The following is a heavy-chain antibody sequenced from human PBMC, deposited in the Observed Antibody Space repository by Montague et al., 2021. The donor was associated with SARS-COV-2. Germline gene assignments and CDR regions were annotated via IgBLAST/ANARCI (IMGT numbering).Heavy chain of an antibody. Sequence: SETLSLTCTVSGVSVTDYYWSWIRQPPGKGLEWVGDVLYNKGTNFNPSLKSRVTISVDTSKNQFSLRLTSVTAADTAFDYCVRHPDYDGLNGPPGFWGQGTLVTVSS. CDR1: GVSVTDYY. CDR3: VRHPDYDGLNGPPGF. V-gene: IGHV4-59*08. D-gene: IGHD3-9*01. CDR2: VLYNKGT. J-gene: IGHJ4*02.